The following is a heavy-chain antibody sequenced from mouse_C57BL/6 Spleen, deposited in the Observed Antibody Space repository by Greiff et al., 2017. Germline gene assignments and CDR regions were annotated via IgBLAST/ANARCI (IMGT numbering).Heavy chain of an antibody. Sequence: QVQLQQPGAELVKPGASVKLSCKASGYTFTSYWMHWVKQRPGRGLEWIGRIDPNSGGTTYNEKFKSKAKLTVDKPSSTAYMQLSSLTSEDSAVYYCAPGSYYSNYVDAMDYWGQGTSVTFSS. D-gene: IGHD2-5*01. CDR3: APGSYYSNYVDAMDY. CDR1: GYTFTSYW. V-gene: IGHV1-72*01. J-gene: IGHJ4*01. CDR2: IDPNSGGT.